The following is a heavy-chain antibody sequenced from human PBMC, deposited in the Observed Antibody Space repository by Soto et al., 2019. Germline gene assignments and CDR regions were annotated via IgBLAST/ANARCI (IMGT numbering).Heavy chain of an antibody. CDR1: GFTFSSYS. CDR2: ISSSSSTI. CDR3: ARGAYLNWFDP. J-gene: IGHJ5*02. V-gene: IGHV3-48*01. Sequence: EVQLVESGGGLVQPGVSLRLSCAASGFTFSSYSMNWVRQAPGKGLEWVSYISSSSSTIYYADSVKGRFTISRDNAKNSLYLQMNSLRAEDTAVYYCARGAYLNWFDPWGQGTLVIVSS.